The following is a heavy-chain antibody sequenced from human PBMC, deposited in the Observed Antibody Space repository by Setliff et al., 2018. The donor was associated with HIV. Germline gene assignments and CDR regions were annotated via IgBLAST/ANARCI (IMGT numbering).Heavy chain of an antibody. CDR3: ARAGSGSYYNAPHY. Sequence: GESKKTSWKGSGYSFTSNCIGWVRQMPGKGLEWMGIIYPGDSDARYSPSFQGQVTISADKSISTAYLQWSSLKASETAMYYWARAGSGSYYNAPHYWGHGTLVTVSS. J-gene: IGHJ4*01. CDR1: GYSFTSNC. D-gene: IGHD3-10*01. CDR2: IYPGDSDA. V-gene: IGHV5-51*01.